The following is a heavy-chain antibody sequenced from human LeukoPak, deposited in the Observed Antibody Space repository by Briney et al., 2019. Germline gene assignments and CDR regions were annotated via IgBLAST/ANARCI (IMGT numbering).Heavy chain of an antibody. Sequence: GGSLRLSCSASGLTVSTSFMNWVRRAPGKGLEWVANIKQDGSEKYYVDSVKGRFTISRDNAKNSLYLQMNSLRAEDTAVYYCARPDCSSTSCQYGMFDYWGQGTLVTVSS. CDR2: IKQDGSEK. CDR1: GLTVSTSF. CDR3: ARPDCSSTSCQYGMFDY. V-gene: IGHV3-7*01. D-gene: IGHD2-2*01. J-gene: IGHJ4*02.